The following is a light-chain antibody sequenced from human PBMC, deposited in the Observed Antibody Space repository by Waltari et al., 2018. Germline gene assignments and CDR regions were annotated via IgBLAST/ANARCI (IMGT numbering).Light chain of an antibody. V-gene: IGKV3-15*01. CDR2: GAS. J-gene: IGKJ4*01. CDR3: QQYNNWPPLT. CDR1: QSVSSN. Sequence: EIVMTQSPATLSVSTGERATLSCRASQSVSSNLAWYQQRPGQAPMLLIYGASTSATGIPARFSGSGSGTEFTLTISSLQSEDFAVYYCQQYNNWPPLTFGGGTKVEIK.